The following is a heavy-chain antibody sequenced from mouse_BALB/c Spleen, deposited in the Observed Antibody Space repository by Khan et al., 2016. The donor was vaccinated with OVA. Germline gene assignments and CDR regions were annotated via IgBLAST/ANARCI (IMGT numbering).Heavy chain of an antibody. CDR1: GYTFTDYN. V-gene: IGHV1-18*01. CDR2: ITPTNGGT. D-gene: IGHD1-1*01. Sequence: EVQLQQSGPELVKPGASVKIPCKASGYTFTDYNMDWVKQSHGKSLEWIGDITPTNGGTIYNQRFKGKATLTVNKSSSTAYMELRSLTSEDTAVYYCTRGGHGSPFDYWGQGTTLTVSS. J-gene: IGHJ2*01. CDR3: TRGGHGSPFDY.